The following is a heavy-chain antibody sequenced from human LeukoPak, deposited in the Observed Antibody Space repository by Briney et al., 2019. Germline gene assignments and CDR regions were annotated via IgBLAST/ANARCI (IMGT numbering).Heavy chain of an antibody. CDR2: IKEDGSEK. CDR3: ARSKLAVSGNYFEY. J-gene: IGHJ4*02. D-gene: IGHD6-19*01. V-gene: IGHV3-7*01. Sequence: GGSLRLSCAASGFTFSDYWMTWVRQAPGKGLEWVANIKEDGSEKYYVDSVKGRFTISRDNAKNSLYLQMNSLRVEDTAVYFCARSKLAVSGNYFEYWGQGTLVTVSS. CDR1: GFTFSDYW.